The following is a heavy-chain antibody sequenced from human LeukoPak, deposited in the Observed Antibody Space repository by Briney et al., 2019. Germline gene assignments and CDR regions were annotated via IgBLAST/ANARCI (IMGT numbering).Heavy chain of an antibody. Sequence: GGSLRLSCAASGFTFSSYAMSWVRQAPGKGLEWVSGISGSGGSTHYADSVKGRFTISRDNSKNTLYLQMNSLRAEDTAVYYCAKDQDSYDILTGYDYWGQGTLVTVSS. CDR2: ISGSGGST. D-gene: IGHD3-9*01. J-gene: IGHJ4*02. CDR3: AKDQDSYDILTGYDY. CDR1: GFTFSSYA. V-gene: IGHV3-23*01.